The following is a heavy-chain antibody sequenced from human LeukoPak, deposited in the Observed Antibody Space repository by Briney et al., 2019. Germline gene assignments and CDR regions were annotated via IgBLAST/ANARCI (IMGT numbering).Heavy chain of an antibody. D-gene: IGHD6-13*01. CDR2: IYYSGST. Sequence: SETLSLTCTVSGGSISSSSYYWGWIRQPPGKGLEWIGSIYYSGSTYYNPSLKSRVTISVDTSKNQFSLKLSSVTAADTAVYYCARGGYSSSWYGGTYYYYYMDVWGKGTTVTVSS. CDR1: GGSISSSSYY. J-gene: IGHJ6*03. V-gene: IGHV4-39*07. CDR3: ARGGYSSSWYGGTYYYYYMDV.